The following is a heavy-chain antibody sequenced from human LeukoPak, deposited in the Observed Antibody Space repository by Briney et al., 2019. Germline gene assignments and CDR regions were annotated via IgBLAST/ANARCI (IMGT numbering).Heavy chain of an antibody. D-gene: IGHD3-3*01. CDR1: GGSISSTNW. CDR3: ARGLRFLEWSTRIDAFDI. V-gene: IGHV4-4*02. J-gene: IGHJ3*02. CDR2: IYHSGST. Sequence: SETLSLTCAVSGGSISSTNWWSWVRQPPGKGLEWIGEIYHSGSTNYNPSLKSRVTISVDTSKNQFSLKLSSVTAADTAVYYCARGLRFLEWSTRIDAFDIWGQGTMVTVSS.